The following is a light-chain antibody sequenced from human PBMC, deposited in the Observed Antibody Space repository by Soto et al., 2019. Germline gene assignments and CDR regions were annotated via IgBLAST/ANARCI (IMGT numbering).Light chain of an antibody. CDR1: QSVDINY. CDR2: AAS. V-gene: IGKV3-20*01. J-gene: IGKJ1*01. Sequence: EIVLTPSPGTLSFSPLEIATLSFSSSQSVDINYLAWYQQKPGQAPRILIFAASSRATGIPDRFSGSGSGTDFTLTISRLEPGDFAVYYCQKYGSSSWKFGQGTKVDIK. CDR3: QKYGSSSWK.